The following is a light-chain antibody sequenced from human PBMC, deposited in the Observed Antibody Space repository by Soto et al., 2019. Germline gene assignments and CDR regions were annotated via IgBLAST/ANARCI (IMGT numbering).Light chain of an antibody. CDR2: DAS. J-gene: IGKJ4*02. Sequence: DIVLTQSPDSLAVSPGERATLSCRTSQSVDIFLAWYQQRPGQPPRLLIYDASKRATGIPARFSGSGSGTDFTLTISSLEPEDFAVYYCQQRKYWPPLTFGGGTRVEIK. V-gene: IGKV3-11*01. CDR3: QQRKYWPPLT. CDR1: QSVDIF.